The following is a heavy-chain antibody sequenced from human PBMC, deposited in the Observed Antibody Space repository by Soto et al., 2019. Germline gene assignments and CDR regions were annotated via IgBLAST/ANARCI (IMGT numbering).Heavy chain of an antibody. CDR3: ARDRSSSGRYSSPDY. Sequence: GGSLRLSCAASGFTLKNYGMNWVRQAPGKGLEWVSSISRSSSYIYYTDSVRGRFTMSRDNAWNSVYLQMNSLRAEDTAIYYCARDRSSSGRYSSPDYWGQGTLVTVSS. CDR1: GFTLKNYG. D-gene: IGHD3-10*01. CDR2: ISRSSSYI. J-gene: IGHJ4*02. V-gene: IGHV3-21*01.